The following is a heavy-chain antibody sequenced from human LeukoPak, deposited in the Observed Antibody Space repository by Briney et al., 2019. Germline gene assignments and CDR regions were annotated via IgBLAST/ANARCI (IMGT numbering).Heavy chain of an antibody. CDR3: ATTGSGSYYDY. J-gene: IGHJ4*02. V-gene: IGHV3-30*03. CDR2: ISYDGSKK. Sequence: GWSLRLSCAASGFTFSSYGMHWVRQAPGKGLEWVAVISYDGSKKYYVDSVKGRFTISRDNSKNTLYLQMNSLRAEDTAVYYCATTGSGSYYDYWGQGTLVTVSS. D-gene: IGHD1-26*01. CDR1: GFTFSSYG.